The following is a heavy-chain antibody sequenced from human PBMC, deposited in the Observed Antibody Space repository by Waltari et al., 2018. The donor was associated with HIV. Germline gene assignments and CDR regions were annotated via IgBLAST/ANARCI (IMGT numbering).Heavy chain of an antibody. CDR1: GGSFSGFS. D-gene: IGHD2-8*01. CDR3: ARWCKGYRWTCDAFDI. CDR2: INYGGSI. V-gene: IGHV4-34*01. J-gene: IGHJ3*02. Sequence: QVHLQQWGAGLLKPSETLSLKCAVYGGSFSGFSWSWIRQAPGKGLEWIGEINYGGSINSNPSLKSRVTISQDTSKNQFSMKVTSVTAADTAVYYCARWCKGYRWTCDAFDIWGQGTKVTVSS.